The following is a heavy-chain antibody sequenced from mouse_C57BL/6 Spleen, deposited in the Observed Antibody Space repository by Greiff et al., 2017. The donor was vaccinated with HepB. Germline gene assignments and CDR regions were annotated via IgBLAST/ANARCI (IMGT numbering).Heavy chain of an antibody. J-gene: IGHJ2*01. CDR1: GFTFSSYA. D-gene: IGHD1-1*01. V-gene: IGHV5-4*01. CDR3: ARDDYYGYFDY. CDR2: ISDGGSYT. Sequence: EVQLVESGGGLVKPGGSLKLSCAASGFTFSSYAMSWVRQTPEKRLEWVATISDGGSYTYYPDKVKGRFTISRDNAKNNLYLQMSHLKSEDTAMYYCARDDYYGYFDYWGQGTTLTVSS.